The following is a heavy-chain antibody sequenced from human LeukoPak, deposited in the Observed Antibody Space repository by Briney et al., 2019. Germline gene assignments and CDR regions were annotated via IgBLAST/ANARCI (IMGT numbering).Heavy chain of an antibody. Sequence: GGSLRLSCAASGFTFSSYAMSWVRQAPGKGLEWVSAISGSGGSTYYADSVKGRFTISRGNSKNTLYLQMNSLRAEDTAVYYCAKPECSSGWEFDYWGQGTLVTVSS. J-gene: IGHJ4*02. CDR2: ISGSGGST. CDR3: AKPECSSGWEFDY. CDR1: GFTFSSYA. D-gene: IGHD6-19*01. V-gene: IGHV3-23*01.